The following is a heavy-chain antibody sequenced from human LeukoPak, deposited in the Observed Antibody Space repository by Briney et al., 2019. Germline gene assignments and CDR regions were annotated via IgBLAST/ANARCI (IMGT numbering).Heavy chain of an antibody. J-gene: IGHJ4*02. D-gene: IGHD5-24*01. CDR3: AKKDGYNWFDY. CDR1: GFTFSSYA. Sequence: GGSLRLSCAASGFTFSSYAMSWVRQAPGKGLEWVADISQSGGSTYYADSVKGRFTISRDNSKNTLDLQMNSLRAEDTAVYYCAKKDGYNWFDYWGQGTLVTVSS. CDR2: ISQSGGST. V-gene: IGHV3-23*01.